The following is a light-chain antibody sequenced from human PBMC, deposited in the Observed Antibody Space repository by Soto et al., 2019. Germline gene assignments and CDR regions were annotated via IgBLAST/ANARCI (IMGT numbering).Light chain of an antibody. CDR1: SSDVGGYNY. Sequence: QSALTQPASVSGSPGQSITISCTGTSSDVGGYNYVSWYQQHPGKAPKLMIYDVSNRPSGVSNRFSGSKSGNTASLTISGLQAEDEADYYCSSYTGSRTVFGGGTKVTVL. CDR3: SSYTGSRTV. V-gene: IGLV2-14*01. CDR2: DVS. J-gene: IGLJ2*01.